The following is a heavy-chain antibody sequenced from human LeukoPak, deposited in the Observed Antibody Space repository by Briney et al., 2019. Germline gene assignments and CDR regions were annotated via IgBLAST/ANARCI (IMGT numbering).Heavy chain of an antibody. J-gene: IGHJ5*02. V-gene: IGHV4-59*08. CDR2: IYYSGSI. CDR1: GGSISSYY. D-gene: IGHD1-14*01. CDR3: ARYGRVNWFDP. Sequence: PSETLSLTCTVSGGSISSYYWSWIRQPPGKGLEWIGYIYYSGSINYNPSLKSRVTISVGTSKNQFSLKLSSVTAADTAVYYCARYGRVNWFDPWGQGTLVTVSS.